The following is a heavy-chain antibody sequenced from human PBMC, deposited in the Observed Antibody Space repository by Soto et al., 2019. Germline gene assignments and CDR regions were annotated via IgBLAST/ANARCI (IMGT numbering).Heavy chain of an antibody. D-gene: IGHD2-21*01. V-gene: IGHV3-11*01. CDR3: ARELDVVVPMGAFDI. CDR1: GFTFSDYY. CDR2: ISSRGSTI. Sequence: QVQLVESGGGLVKPGGSLRLSCAASGFTFSDYYMSWIRQAPGKGLEWVSYISSRGSTIDYADSVKGRFTISGDNAKNSLYLQMNSLRAEDTAVYYCARELDVVVPMGAFDIWGQGTMVTVSS. J-gene: IGHJ3*02.